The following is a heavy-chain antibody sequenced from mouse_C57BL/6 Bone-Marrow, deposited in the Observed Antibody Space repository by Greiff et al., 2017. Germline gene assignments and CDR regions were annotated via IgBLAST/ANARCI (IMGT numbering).Heavy chain of an antibody. CDR1: GFTIKDDY. V-gene: IGHV14-4*01. CDR2: IDPENGDT. Sequence: VQLQQSGAELVRPGASVKLSCTASGFTIKDDYMHWVKQRPEQGLEWIGWIDPENGDTEYASKFQGKATITADTSSNTAYLQLSSLTSEDTAVYYCTTDLLPPMDYWGQGTSVTVSS. J-gene: IGHJ4*01. D-gene: IGHD2-1*01. CDR3: TTDLLPPMDY.